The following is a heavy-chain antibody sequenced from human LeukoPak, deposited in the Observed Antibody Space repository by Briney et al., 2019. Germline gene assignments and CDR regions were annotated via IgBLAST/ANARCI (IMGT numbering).Heavy chain of an antibody. J-gene: IGHJ5*02. CDR1: GFTFSSYS. CDR3: ARDWYYGSGSYGWFDP. Sequence: PGGSLRLSCAASGFTFSSYSMNWVRQAPGKGLEWVSSISSSSSYIYYADSVKGRFTISRDNAKNSLYLQMNSLRAEDTAVYYCARDWYYGSGSYGWFDPWGQGTLVTVSS. D-gene: IGHD3-10*01. V-gene: IGHV3-21*01. CDR2: ISSSSSYI.